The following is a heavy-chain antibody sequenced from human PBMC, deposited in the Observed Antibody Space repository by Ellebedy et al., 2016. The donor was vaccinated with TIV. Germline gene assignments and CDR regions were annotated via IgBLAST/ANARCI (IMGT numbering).Heavy chain of an antibody. J-gene: IGHJ6*02. CDR2: IYTSGST. CDR3: ARGGTGTTIYYYYGMDV. V-gene: IGHV4-4*07. Sequence: SETLSLXXTVSGGSISSYYWSWIRQPAGKGLEWIGRIYTSGSTNYNPSLKSRVTMSVDTSKNQFSLKLSSVTAADTAVYYCARGGTGTTIYYYYGMDVWGQGTTVTVSS. CDR1: GGSISSYY. D-gene: IGHD1-7*01.